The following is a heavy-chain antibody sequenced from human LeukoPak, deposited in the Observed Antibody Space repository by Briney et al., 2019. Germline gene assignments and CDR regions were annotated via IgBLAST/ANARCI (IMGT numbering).Heavy chain of an antibody. CDR3: AKDGELTTVRGYFDY. D-gene: IGHD4-11*01. Sequence: GGSLRLSCAASGFTFSSYAMTWVRQAPGKGLEWVSVISVSGDATYSADSVQGRFTISRDNSKSTLYLHMNSLGAEDTAVYYCAKDGELTTVRGYFDYWGQGTLVTVSS. CDR1: GFTFSSYA. CDR2: ISVSGDAT. V-gene: IGHV3-23*01. J-gene: IGHJ4*02.